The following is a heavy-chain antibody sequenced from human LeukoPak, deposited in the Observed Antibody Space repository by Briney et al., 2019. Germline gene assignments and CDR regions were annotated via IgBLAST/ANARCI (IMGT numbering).Heavy chain of an antibody. D-gene: IGHD5-12*01. CDR2: ISGGGGST. CDR1: GFTFNSYA. CDR3: ARLSHGYGDYFDY. J-gene: IGHJ4*02. V-gene: IGHV3-23*01. Sequence: GGSLRLSCAASGFTFNSYAMSWVRQAPGKGLEWVSGISGGGGSTYYADSVKGRFTISRDNSKNTLYLQVNSLRAEDTAVYFCARLSHGYGDYFDYWGQGTLVTVSS.